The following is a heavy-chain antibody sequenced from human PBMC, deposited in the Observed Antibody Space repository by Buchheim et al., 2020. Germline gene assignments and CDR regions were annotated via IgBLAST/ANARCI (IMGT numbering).Heavy chain of an antibody. J-gene: IGHJ6*02. V-gene: IGHV3-72*01. CDR1: GFTFSDHY. CDR2: SRHKARSYTT. Sequence: EAQLVESGGGLAQPGGSLRLSCAGSGFTFSDHYIDWVRQAPGKGLEWIGRSRHKARSYTTEYAASVKGRFTISRDDSLNSVYMEMHSLETADTAVYYCSRWTLQRDGLDVWGQGTT. D-gene: IGHD3/OR15-3a*01. CDR3: SRWTLQRDGLDV.